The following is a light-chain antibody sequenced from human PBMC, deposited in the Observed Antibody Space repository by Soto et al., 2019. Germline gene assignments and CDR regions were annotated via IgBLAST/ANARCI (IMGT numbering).Light chain of an antibody. CDR3: QQSYSTHPIT. CDR2: AAS. J-gene: IGKJ5*01. Sequence: IQVIQSSSSLCACIGGRFRITCRASQSISSYLNWYQQKPGKAPKLLIYAASSLQSGVPSRFSGSGSGTDFTLTISSLQPEDFATYYCQQSYSTHPITFGQGTRLEIK. CDR1: QSISSY. V-gene: IGKV1-39*01.